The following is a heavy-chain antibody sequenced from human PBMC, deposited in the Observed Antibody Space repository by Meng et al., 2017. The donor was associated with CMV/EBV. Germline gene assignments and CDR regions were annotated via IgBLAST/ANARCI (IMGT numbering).Heavy chain of an antibody. D-gene: IGHD6-13*01. Sequence: SGYTFIAYWIRWVRRGPGRGLEWMRRINPHSGGTHCAQEFQGRVTMTRDTSISTVYMELSSLRSDDTAVYFCARDGAYSGSWYSGTDWGQGTLVTVSS. CDR3: ARDGAYSGSWYSGTD. CDR2: INPHSGGT. J-gene: IGHJ4*02. CDR1: GYTFIAYW. V-gene: IGHV1-2*06.